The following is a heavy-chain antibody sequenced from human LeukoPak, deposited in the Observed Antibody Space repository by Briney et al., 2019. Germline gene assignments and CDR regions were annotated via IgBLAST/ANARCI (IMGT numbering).Heavy chain of an antibody. CDR1: GGSISSGDYY. V-gene: IGHV4-30-4*01. CDR3: ARGYSLDY. Sequence: SQTLSLTCTDSGGSISSGDYYWSWIRQPPGKGLEWIGYIYYSGSTYYTPSLRGRVTISVDTSKNQFSLNLSSVTAADTAVYYCARGYSLDYWGQGTLVTVSS. D-gene: IGHD5-18*01. J-gene: IGHJ4*02. CDR2: IYYSGST.